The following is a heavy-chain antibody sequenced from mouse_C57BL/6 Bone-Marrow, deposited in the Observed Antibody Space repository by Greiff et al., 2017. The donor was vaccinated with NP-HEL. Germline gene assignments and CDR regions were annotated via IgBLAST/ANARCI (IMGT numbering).Heavy chain of an antibody. CDR1: GFSFNTYA. J-gene: IGHJ2*01. CDR3: VGQRRSEDYDFSFDY. D-gene: IGHD2-4*01. V-gene: IGHV10-1*01. CDR2: IRSKSNNYAT. Sequence: EVQGVESGGGLVQPKGSLKLSCAASGFSFNTYAMNWVRQAPGKGLEWVARIRSKSNNYATYYADSVKDRFTISRYDSESMLYLQMNNLKTEDTAMYYCVGQRRSEDYDFSFDYWGQGTTLTVSS.